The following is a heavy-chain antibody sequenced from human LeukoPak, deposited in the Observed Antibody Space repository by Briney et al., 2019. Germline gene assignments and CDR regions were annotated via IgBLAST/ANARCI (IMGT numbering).Heavy chain of an antibody. D-gene: IGHD3-10*02. CDR2: INPSGGST. V-gene: IGHV1-46*01. CDR3: AREADVPFDY. J-gene: IGHJ4*02. CDR1: GYTFTSYY. Sequence: ASVKVSCKASGYTFTSYYMHWVRQAPGQGLEWMGIINPSGGSTSYALKFQGGVTMTRDMSMSTVYMELSSLRSEDTAVYYCAREADVPFDYWGQGTLVTVSS.